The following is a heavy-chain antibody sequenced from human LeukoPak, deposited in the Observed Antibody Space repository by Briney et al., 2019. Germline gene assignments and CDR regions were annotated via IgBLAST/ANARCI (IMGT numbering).Heavy chain of an antibody. CDR3: VIGEVPAAIGEYFQH. V-gene: IGHV1-46*01. CDR1: GYTFTSYY. CDR2: INPSGGST. Sequence: ASVMVSCKASGYTFTSYYMHWVRQAPGQGLEWMGIINPSGGSTSYAQKFQGRVTMTRDTSTSTVYMELSSLRSEDTAVYYCVIGEVPAAIGEYFQHWGQGTLVTVSS. J-gene: IGHJ1*01. D-gene: IGHD2-2*02.